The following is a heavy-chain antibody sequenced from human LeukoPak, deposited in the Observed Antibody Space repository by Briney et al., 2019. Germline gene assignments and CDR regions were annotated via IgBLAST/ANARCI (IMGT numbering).Heavy chain of an antibody. Sequence: PGGSLRLSCAASGFTVSSNYMSWVRQAPGKGLEWVSVIYSGGSTYYADSVKGRFTISRDNSQNTLYVQMNSLRGEDTAVYYCARGQYYDGSGYRGFFDSWGQGTLVTVSS. D-gene: IGHD3-22*01. CDR2: IYSGGST. V-gene: IGHV3-53*01. CDR3: ARGQYYDGSGYRGFFDS. J-gene: IGHJ4*02. CDR1: GFTVSSNY.